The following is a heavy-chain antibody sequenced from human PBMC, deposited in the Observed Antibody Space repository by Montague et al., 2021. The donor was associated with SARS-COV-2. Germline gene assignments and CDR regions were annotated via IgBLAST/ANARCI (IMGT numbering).Heavy chain of an antibody. D-gene: IGHD3/OR15-3a*01. J-gene: IGHJ4*02. CDR1: GGSMRRYY. CDR2: IYDSGGS. CDR3: ARRGTGNYGILDY. V-gene: IGHV4-59*01. Sequence: SETLSLTCTISGGSMRRYYWTWIRQLPGKELEWIGSIYDSGGSRYNPSLKSRISISVDASKNQFSLRVTSVTAADTAVYFCARRGTGNYGILDYWGQGILGTGSS.